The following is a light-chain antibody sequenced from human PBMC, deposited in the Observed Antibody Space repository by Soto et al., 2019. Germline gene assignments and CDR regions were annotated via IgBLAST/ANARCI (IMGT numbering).Light chain of an antibody. Sequence: DLQMTQSPSSLSASVGDRVTITCQASQDISNYLNWYQQKPGKAPKLLIYDASNFETGVPSRFSGSGSETDFTYTISSLQPEDIATYYCQQYDNRPPVTFGQGTRLEIK. V-gene: IGKV1-33*01. CDR2: DAS. CDR3: QQYDNRPPVT. CDR1: QDISNY. J-gene: IGKJ5*01.